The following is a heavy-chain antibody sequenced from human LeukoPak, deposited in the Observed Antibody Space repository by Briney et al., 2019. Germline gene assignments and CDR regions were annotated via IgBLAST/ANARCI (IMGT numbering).Heavy chain of an antibody. J-gene: IGHJ5*02. V-gene: IGHV3-23*01. Sequence: GGSLRLSCAASGFTFSSYAMSWVRQAPGKGLEWVSAISGSGGSTYYADSVKGRFTISRDNSKNTLYLQMSSLRAEDTAVYYCAKDFGSGWYEVWFGPWGQGTLVTVSS. CDR3: AKDFGSGWYEVWFGP. D-gene: IGHD6-19*01. CDR2: ISGSGGST. CDR1: GFTFSSYA.